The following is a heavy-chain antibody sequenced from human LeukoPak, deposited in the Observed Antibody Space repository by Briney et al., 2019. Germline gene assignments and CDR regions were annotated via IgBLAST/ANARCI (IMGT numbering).Heavy chain of an antibody. CDR1: GGTFSSYT. Sequence: SVKVSCKASGGTFSSYTISWVRQAPGQGLEWVGRIIPILGIANYAQKFQGRVTITADKSTSTAYMELSSLRSEDTAVYYCARGTAAIRGNAFDIWGQGTMVTVSS. CDR2: IIPILGIA. D-gene: IGHD2-2*02. J-gene: IGHJ3*02. V-gene: IGHV1-69*02. CDR3: ARGTAAIRGNAFDI.